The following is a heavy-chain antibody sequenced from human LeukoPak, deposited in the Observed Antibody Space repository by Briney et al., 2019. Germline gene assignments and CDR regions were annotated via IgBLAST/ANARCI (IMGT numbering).Heavy chain of an antibody. CDR3: AKYDVVVVAAERWFDP. Sequence: ASVKVSCTATGYSFTRYGINWVRQATGQGLEWMGWIDVASGNTGYAQKFQGRLTLTRNTALSTAYMELSSLRSDDTAVYYCAKYDVVVVAAERWFDPWGQGTLVTVSS. CDR1: GYSFTRYG. CDR2: IDVASGNT. J-gene: IGHJ5*02. V-gene: IGHV1-8*01. D-gene: IGHD2-15*01.